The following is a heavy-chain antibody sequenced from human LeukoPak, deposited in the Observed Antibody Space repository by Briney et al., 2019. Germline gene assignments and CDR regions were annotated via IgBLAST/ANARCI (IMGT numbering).Heavy chain of an antibody. Sequence: SETLSLTCTVSGGSISSYYWSWIRQPPGKGLEWIGYIYYSGSTNYNPSLKSRVTISVDTSKNQFSLKLSSVTAADTAVYYCARSSHHFDYWGQGTLVTVSS. CDR1: GGSISSYY. J-gene: IGHJ4*02. CDR3: ARSSHHFDY. D-gene: IGHD6-6*01. CDR2: IYYSGST. V-gene: IGHV4-59*01.